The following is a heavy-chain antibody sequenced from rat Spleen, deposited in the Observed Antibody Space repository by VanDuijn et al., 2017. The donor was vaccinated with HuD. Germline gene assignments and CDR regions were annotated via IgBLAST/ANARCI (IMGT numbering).Heavy chain of an antibody. D-gene: IGHD1-2*01. CDR3: ARDSTYASLDY. CDR2: ISNSGGKT. CDR1: GFTFSNYG. J-gene: IGHJ2*01. Sequence: EVQLVESGGGLVQPGRSMKLSCAASGFTFSNYGMAWVRQAATKGLEWVTSISNSGGKTYYRDSVQGRFTISRDNAKSNLYLQMDSLRSEDTATYYCARDSTYASLDYWGQGVTVTVSS. V-gene: IGHV5-25*01.